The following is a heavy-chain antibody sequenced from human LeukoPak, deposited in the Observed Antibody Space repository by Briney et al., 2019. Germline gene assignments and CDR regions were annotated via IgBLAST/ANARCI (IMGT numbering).Heavy chain of an antibody. CDR2: IIGSGGST. CDR3: AKGAKRLGYCSGGTCYSNYDYYYMDV. CDR1: GFTFTTYD. D-gene: IGHD2-15*01. Sequence: GGSLRLSCAASGFTFTTYDMSRVRQAPGKGLEWVSAIIGSGGSTYYADSVKGRFTISRDNSKNTLYLQMNSLRAEDTAVYYCAKGAKRLGYCSGGTCYSNYDYYYMDVWGKGTTVTISS. V-gene: IGHV3-23*01. J-gene: IGHJ6*03.